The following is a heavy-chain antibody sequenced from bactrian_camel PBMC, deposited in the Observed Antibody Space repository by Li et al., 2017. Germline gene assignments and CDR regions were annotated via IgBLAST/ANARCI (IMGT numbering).Heavy chain of an antibody. J-gene: IGHJ4*01. CDR2: ISGDGVI. Sequence: HVQLVESGGGSVQAGGSLRLSCAASRYMYDNGCMGWFRQAPGKEREGVAAISGDGVIDYADSVKGRFTISRDNAKNVVVLQMNRLEPEDTAMYYCAADLVSVVPALIESQYYDWGQGTQVTVS. CDR3: AADLVSVVPALIESQYYD. CDR1: RYMYDNGC. D-gene: IGHD1*01. V-gene: IGHV3S53*01.